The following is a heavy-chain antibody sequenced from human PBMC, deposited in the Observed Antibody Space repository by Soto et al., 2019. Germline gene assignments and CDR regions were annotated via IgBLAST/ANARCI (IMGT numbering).Heavy chain of an antibody. CDR1: GYTFTGYY. Sequence: GASVKVSCKASGYTFTGYYMHWVRQAPGQGLEWMGWINPNSGGTNYAQKFQGWVTMTRDTSISTAYMELSRLRSDDTAVYYCARDHKTNWGPYYYGMDVWGQGTTVTVSS. CDR3: ARDHKTNWGPYYYGMDV. V-gene: IGHV1-2*04. D-gene: IGHD7-27*01. CDR2: INPNSGGT. J-gene: IGHJ6*02.